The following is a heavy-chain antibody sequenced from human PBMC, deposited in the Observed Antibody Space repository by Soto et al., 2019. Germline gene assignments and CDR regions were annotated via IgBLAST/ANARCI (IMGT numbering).Heavy chain of an antibody. Sequence: GGSLRLSCAASGFTFSSYGMHWVRQAPGKGLEWVAVIWYDGSNKYYADSVKGRFTISRDNSKNTLYLQMNSLRAEGTAVYYCARDAVVVPAAINYFDYWGQGTLVTVSS. V-gene: IGHV3-33*01. J-gene: IGHJ4*02. CDR2: IWYDGSNK. D-gene: IGHD2-2*02. CDR1: GFTFSSYG. CDR3: ARDAVVVPAAINYFDY.